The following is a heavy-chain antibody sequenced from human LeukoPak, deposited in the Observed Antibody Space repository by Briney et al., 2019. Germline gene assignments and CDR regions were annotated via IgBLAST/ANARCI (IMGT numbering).Heavy chain of an antibody. Sequence: GGSLRLSCAASGFTFSPVWMHWVRQAPGKGLMWVSRIINDGSYTTYADSVKGRFTISRDNAKNTVYLQMNSLRAEDTAVYYCARDRDTAMVTIDYWGQGTLVTVSS. V-gene: IGHV3-74*01. D-gene: IGHD5-18*01. CDR3: ARDRDTAMVTIDY. J-gene: IGHJ4*02. CDR2: IINDGSYT. CDR1: GFTFSPVW.